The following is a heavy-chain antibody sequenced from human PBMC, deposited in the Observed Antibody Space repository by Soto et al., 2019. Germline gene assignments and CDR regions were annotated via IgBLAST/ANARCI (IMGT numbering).Heavy chain of an antibody. V-gene: IGHV4-39*01. J-gene: IGHJ4*02. D-gene: IGHD3-3*01. CDR3: ARRSGVVTHPFDY. Sequence: QLQLQESGPGLVKPSETLSLTCTVSGGSISSSSYYWGWIRQPPGKGLEWIGRIYYSGSTYYNPSLKSRVTISVDTSKNQFSLKLSSVTAADTAVYYCARRSGVVTHPFDYWGQGTLVTVSS. CDR2: IYYSGST. CDR1: GGSISSSSYY.